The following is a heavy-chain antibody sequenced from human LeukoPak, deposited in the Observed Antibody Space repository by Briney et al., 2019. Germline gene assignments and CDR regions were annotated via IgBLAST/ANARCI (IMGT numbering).Heavy chain of an antibody. Sequence: GGSLRLSCASSGFSFSDSAVSWVRHSTGEGLKWVSSISNTGGRTYYADSVKGRFSITRDNSRNTVNLQMNGLRADDTARYFCAKGGQDFDFWRFDLWGQGILVIVSS. CDR3: AKGGQDFDFWRFDL. J-gene: IGHJ5*02. D-gene: IGHD3-3*01. V-gene: IGHV3-23*01. CDR2: ISNTGGRT. CDR1: GFSFSDSA.